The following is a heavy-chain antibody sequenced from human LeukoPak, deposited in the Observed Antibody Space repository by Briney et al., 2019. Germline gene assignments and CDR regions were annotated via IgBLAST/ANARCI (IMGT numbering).Heavy chain of an antibody. J-gene: IGHJ1*01. CDR3: ARVLGYCSSTSCYLGYFQH. V-gene: IGHV3-23*01. D-gene: IGHD2-2*01. Sequence: ETGGSLRLSCAVSGITLSNYGMSWVRQAPGKGLEWVAGISDSGGSTYYADSVKGRFTISRDNSKNTLYLQMNSLRAEDTAVYYCARVLGYCSSTSCYLGYFQHWGQGTLVTVSS. CDR1: GITLSNYG. CDR2: ISDSGGST.